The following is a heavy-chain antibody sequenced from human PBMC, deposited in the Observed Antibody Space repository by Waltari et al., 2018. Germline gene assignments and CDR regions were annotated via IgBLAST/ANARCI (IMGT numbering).Heavy chain of an antibody. CDR1: GYTFTGYY. J-gene: IGHJ6*02. CDR3: ARDSQLPTAYYGMDV. CDR2: INPNSGGT. Sequence: QVQLVQSGAEVKKPGASVKVSCKASGYTFTGYYMHWVRQAPGQGLEWMGWINPNSGGTNYAQKFQGRVTMTRDTSISTAYMELSRLRSDDTAVYYCARDSQLPTAYYGMDVWGQGTTVTVSS. V-gene: IGHV1-2*02. D-gene: IGHD2-2*01.